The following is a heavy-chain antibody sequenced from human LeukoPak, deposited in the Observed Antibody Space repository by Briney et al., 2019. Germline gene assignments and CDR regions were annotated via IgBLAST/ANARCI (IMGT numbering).Heavy chain of an antibody. Sequence: SQTLSLTCTVSGGSISSGGYYWSWIRQHPGKGLEWIGYIYYSGSTYYNPSLKSRVTISVDTSKNQFSLKLTSVTAADTVVYYCARVLTTVNCRYFDYWGQGTLVTVSS. V-gene: IGHV4-31*03. J-gene: IGHJ4*02. CDR1: GGSISSGGYY. CDR2: IYYSGST. CDR3: ARVLTTVNCRYFDY. D-gene: IGHD4-11*01.